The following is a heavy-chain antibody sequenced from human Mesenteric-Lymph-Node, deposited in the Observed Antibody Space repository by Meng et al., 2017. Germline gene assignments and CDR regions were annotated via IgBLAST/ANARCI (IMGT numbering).Heavy chain of an antibody. CDR1: GYSFTSYW. CDR3: ARERQDSSGYYPLDS. J-gene: IGHJ4*02. Sequence: GESLMISCKGSGYSFTSYWIGWVRQMPGKGLEWMGIIYPGDSDTRYSPSFQGQVTISADKSISTAYLQWSSLKASDTAMYYCARERQDSSGYYPLDSWGQGTLVTVSS. V-gene: IGHV5-51*01. CDR2: IYPGDSDT. D-gene: IGHD3-22*01.